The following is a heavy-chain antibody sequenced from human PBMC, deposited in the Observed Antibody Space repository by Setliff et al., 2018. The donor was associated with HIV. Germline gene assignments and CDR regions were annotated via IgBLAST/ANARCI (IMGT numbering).Heavy chain of an antibody. CDR2: IKSKTDGGTT. V-gene: IGHV3-15*01. D-gene: IGHD2-21*01. J-gene: IGHJ4*02. CDR3: TTGTRLVD. Sequence: NPGGSLRLSCAASGFIFNDAYMNWVRQAPGKGLEWVGRIKSKTDGGTTDYAAPVKGRFTISRDDSKNTLYLQMNSLKIEDTAVYYCTTGTRLVDWGQGALVTVSS. CDR1: GFIFNDAY.